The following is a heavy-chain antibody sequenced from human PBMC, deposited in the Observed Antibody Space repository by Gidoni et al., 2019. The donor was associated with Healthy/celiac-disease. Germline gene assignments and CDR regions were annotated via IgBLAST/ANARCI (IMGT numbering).Heavy chain of an antibody. CDR1: GYTFTSYG. Sequence: QVQLVQSGAEVKKPGASVKVSCKASGYTFTSYGISWVRQAPGQGLEWMGWISAYNGNTNYAQKLQGRVTMTTDTSTSTAYMEVRSLRSDDTAVYYWARDTNYYGSGSYYGDYWGQGTLVTVSS. CDR2: ISAYNGNT. V-gene: IGHV1-18*01. J-gene: IGHJ4*02. CDR3: ARDTNYYGSGSYYGDY. D-gene: IGHD3-10*01.